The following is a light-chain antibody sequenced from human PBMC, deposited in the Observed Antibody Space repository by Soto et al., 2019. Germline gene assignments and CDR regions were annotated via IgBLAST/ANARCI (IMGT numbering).Light chain of an antibody. Sequence: IQMTQSPSSLSASVGDVVTSGCRASQSISSYVSWYQQKPGKAPKLLIYAASRLQSGVPSRFSGSRSGTDFTLTISSLQPEDFATYYCQQSYSRVTFGQGTKVDIK. CDR2: AAS. J-gene: IGKJ1*01. V-gene: IGKV1-39*01. CDR3: QQSYSRVT. CDR1: QSISSY.